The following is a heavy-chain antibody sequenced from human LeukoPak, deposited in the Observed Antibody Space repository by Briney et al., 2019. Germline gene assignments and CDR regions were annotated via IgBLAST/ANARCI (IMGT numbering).Heavy chain of an antibody. CDR3: STVSPYYGSGTTSPDS. D-gene: IGHD3-10*01. Sequence: GGSLRLSCAASGFPFSNAWMSWVRQAPGKGLEWVGRIKSKTDGGKTDYAAPVQGRFSISRDDSENTLYLQMKGLNTEDTAVYYCSTVSPYYGSGTTSPDSWGQETLVVVSS. CDR1: GFPFSNAW. CDR2: IKSKTDGGKT. V-gene: IGHV3-15*01. J-gene: IGHJ4*02.